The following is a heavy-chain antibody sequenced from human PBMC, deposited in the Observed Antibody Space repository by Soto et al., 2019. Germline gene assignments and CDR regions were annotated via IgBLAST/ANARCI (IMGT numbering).Heavy chain of an antibody. Sequence: GGSLRLSCAASGFTFGSYAMHWVRQAPGKGLEYVSAISSNGGSTYYANSVKGRFTISRDNSKNTLYLQMGSLRAEDMAVYYCARALGYAFDIWGQGTMVTVS. D-gene: IGHD7-27*01. V-gene: IGHV3-64*01. J-gene: IGHJ3*02. CDR3: ARALGYAFDI. CDR1: GFTFGSYA. CDR2: ISSNGGST.